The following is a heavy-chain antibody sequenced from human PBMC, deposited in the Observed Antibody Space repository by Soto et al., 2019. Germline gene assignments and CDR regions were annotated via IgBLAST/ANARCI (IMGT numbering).Heavy chain of an antibody. CDR2: IYTDGSST. CDR1: VFTFISYW. Sequence: PGWSLRLSCASSVFTFISYWMHWVRQAPGKGLVWVSRIYTDGSSTSYADPVKGRFTISRDNAKNTLYLQTNSLRAEDTAVYYCASSPTHSSGWYVDYHGMDVWGQGTTVTVSS. J-gene: IGHJ6*02. V-gene: IGHV3-74*01. D-gene: IGHD6-19*01. CDR3: ASSPTHSSGWYVDYHGMDV.